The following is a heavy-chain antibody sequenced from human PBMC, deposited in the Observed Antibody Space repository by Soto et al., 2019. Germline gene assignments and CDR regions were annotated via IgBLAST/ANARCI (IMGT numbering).Heavy chain of an antibody. J-gene: IGHJ4*02. V-gene: IGHV4-39*02. CDR2: IYYSGST. Sequence: SETLSLTCTVSGGTISSSSYYWCWLRQPPGKGLEWIGNIYYSGSTYYNPSLKSRVTISVDTSKNHFSLKLSSVTAADTAVYYCMLGSGWKDFDYWGQGTLVTVS. CDR1: GGTISSSSYY. D-gene: IGHD3-22*01. CDR3: MLGSGWKDFDY.